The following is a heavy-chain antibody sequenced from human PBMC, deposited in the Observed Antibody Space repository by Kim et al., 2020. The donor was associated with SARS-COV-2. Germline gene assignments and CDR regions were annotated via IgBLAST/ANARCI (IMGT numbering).Heavy chain of an antibody. CDR2: ISGSGFNI. CDR1: GFTFSSYA. J-gene: IGHJ4*02. Sequence: GGSLRLSCAASGFTFSSYAMSWVRQAPGKGLEWVSTISGSGFNIYYADSVKGRFTISRDNSKNTLYLQMNSLRAEDTAVYYCAKDLDTANSGADYWGQGTPVTVSS. CDR3: AKDLDTANSGADY. V-gene: IGHV3-23*01. D-gene: IGHD5-18*01.